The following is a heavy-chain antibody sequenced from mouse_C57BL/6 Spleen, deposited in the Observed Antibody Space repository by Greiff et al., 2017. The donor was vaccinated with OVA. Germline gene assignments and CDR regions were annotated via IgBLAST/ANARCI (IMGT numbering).Heavy chain of an antibody. Sequence: QVQLQQSGAELVKPGASVKISCKASGYAFSSYWMNWVKQRPGKGLEWIGQIYPGDGDPNYTGKFKGKATLTADQSSSTAYMQLSRLTSEDSSVYFCARSGNYVGGFDYWGQGTTLTVSS. CDR3: ARSGNYVGGFDY. D-gene: IGHD2-1*01. V-gene: IGHV1-80*01. J-gene: IGHJ2*01. CDR2: IYPGDGDP. CDR1: GYAFSSYW.